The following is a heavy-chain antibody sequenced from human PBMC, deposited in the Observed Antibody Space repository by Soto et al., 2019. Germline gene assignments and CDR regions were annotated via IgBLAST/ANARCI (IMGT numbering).Heavy chain of an antibody. D-gene: IGHD3-3*01. CDR2: IRSKANSYAT. Sequence: GGSLRLSCAASGVTFSGSAMHWVRQASGKGLEWVGRIRSKANSYATAYAASVKGRFTISRDDSKNTAYLQMNSLKTEDTAVYYCTVRFLEWLPSSTYYYGKDVWGQGTTVTVSS. V-gene: IGHV3-73*01. J-gene: IGHJ6*02. CDR3: TVRFLEWLPSSTYYYGKDV. CDR1: GVTFSGSA.